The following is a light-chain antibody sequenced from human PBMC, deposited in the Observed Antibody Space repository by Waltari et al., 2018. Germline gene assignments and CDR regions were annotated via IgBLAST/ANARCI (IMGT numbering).Light chain of an antibody. J-gene: IGKJ2*01. CDR2: DAS. CDR3: QLNNNWRT. CDR1: QSISRN. Sequence: LMTQPPATMSLSPGDRATLSCRASQSISRNLAWYQHKPGQAPRLLIYDASTRASGIPARFSSSGSGTEFTLSINSLQSEDFAVYYCQLNNNWRTIVQGTKLEIK. V-gene: IGKV3-15*01.